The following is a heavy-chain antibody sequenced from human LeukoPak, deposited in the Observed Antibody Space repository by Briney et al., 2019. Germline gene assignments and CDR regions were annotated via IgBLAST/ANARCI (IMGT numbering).Heavy chain of an antibody. CDR3: ARGPRNYYGSGSYRWFDP. Sequence: PSETLSLTCAVYGGSFSGYFWTWIRQPPGKGLEWIGEINHSGNTNYNPSLKSRVTISVDTSKNHFSLKLSSVTAADTAVYYCARGPRNYYGSGSYRWFDPWGQGTLVTVSS. V-gene: IGHV4-34*01. J-gene: IGHJ5*02. CDR1: GGSFSGYF. CDR2: INHSGNT. D-gene: IGHD3-10*01.